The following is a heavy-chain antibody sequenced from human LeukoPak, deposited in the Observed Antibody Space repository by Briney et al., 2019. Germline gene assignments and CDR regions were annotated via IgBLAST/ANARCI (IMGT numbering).Heavy chain of an antibody. J-gene: IGHJ6*02. D-gene: IGHD2/OR15-2a*01. CDR2: IHYIVGT. CDR3: ARLNFQNSNGMDV. CDR1: GGSISSYY. Sequence: PSVTLSLTCTVSGGSISSYYWSWIRQPPRKGLEGMGYIHYIVGTNYNPSLKRRVTISVDTSKNQFSLELTSVTAADTAVYYCARLNFQNSNGMDVWGQGTTVIVSS. V-gene: IGHV4-59*01.